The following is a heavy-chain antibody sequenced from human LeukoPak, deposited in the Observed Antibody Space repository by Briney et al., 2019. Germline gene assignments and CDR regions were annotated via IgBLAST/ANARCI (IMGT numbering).Heavy chain of an antibody. CDR2: ISSSCSYI. V-gene: IGHV3-21*01. J-gene: IGHJ4*02. D-gene: IGHD3-10*01. CDR1: GFTFSSYS. CDR3: AKAALTYYYGSGSYYKGSGDFDY. Sequence: PGGSLRLSCAAPGFTFSSYSMNWVRQAPGKGLEWVSSISSSCSYIYYADSVKGRFTISRDNAKNTLYLQMNSLRAEDTAVYYCAKAALTYYYGSGSYYKGSGDFDYWGQGTLVTVSS.